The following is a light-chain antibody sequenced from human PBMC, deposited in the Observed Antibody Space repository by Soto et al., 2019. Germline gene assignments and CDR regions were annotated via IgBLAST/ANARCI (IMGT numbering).Light chain of an antibody. CDR2: GAS. J-gene: IGKJ1*01. CDR1: QSVSSN. V-gene: IGKV3-15*01. Sequence: EIMLTQSPGTLSLSPGERATLSCRASQSVSSNLAWYQQKPGQAPRLLIYGASTRATGIPARFSGSGSGTEFTLTISSLQSEDFAVYYCQQYNDWPLTFGQGTKVDIK. CDR3: QQYNDWPLT.